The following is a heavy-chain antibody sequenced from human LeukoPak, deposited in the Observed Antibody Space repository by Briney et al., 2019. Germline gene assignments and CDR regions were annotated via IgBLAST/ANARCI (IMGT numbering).Heavy chain of an antibody. J-gene: IGHJ5*02. CDR1: IDSFSNYH. D-gene: IGHD1-26*01. CDR2: VNEVGGT. CDR3: ARGQGATVPQVGKNWFDP. Sequence: SETLSLTCAVYIDSFSNYHWNWIRQTPSKGLEWIGEVNEVGGTNISPSLRNRVILSVDTSKNQFFLKLISVTVADTAVYYCARGQGATVPQVGKNWFDPWGQGTRVTTS. V-gene: IGHV4-34*01.